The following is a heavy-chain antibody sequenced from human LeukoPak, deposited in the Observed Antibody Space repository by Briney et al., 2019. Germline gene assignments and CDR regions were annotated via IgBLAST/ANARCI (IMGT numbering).Heavy chain of an antibody. V-gene: IGHV4-39*07. CDR3: ARGTLYSGWSPPVYAFDI. Sequence: PSETLSLTCTVSGGSIPISTYYWGWVRQPPGKGLEWIGSIYYSGTTKYNPSLKSRVTVSVDNSNNKFSLRLSSVTAADTALYYCARGTLYSGWSPPVYAFDIWGQGTMVTVSS. CDR1: GGSIPISTYY. CDR2: IYYSGTT. J-gene: IGHJ3*02. D-gene: IGHD6-19*01.